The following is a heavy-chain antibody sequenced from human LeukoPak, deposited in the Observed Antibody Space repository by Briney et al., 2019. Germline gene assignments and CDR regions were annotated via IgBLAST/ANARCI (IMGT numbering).Heavy chain of an antibody. CDR3: ARIHGRIDY. D-gene: IGHD1-26*01. CDR2: IYYSGST. Sequence: SETLSLTCTVSGGSISSYYWSWIRQPPGKGLEWIGYIYYSGSTNYNPSLKSRVTISVDTSKNQFSLKLSSVTAADTAVYYCARIHGRIDYWGQGTLVTVSS. V-gene: IGHV4-59*01. CDR1: GGSISSYY. J-gene: IGHJ4*02.